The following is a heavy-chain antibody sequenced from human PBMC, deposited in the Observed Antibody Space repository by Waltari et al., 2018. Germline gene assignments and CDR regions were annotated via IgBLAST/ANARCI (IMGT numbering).Heavy chain of an antibody. Sequence: EVQLVESGGGLVQPGGSLRLSCAASGFTFSTYWMNWVRQAPGKGLVWGSRMNKDGSSTSYADSVKGRFTISRDNARNTLYLQMSSLRVEDTAVYYCARDYGMDVWGQGTTVTVSS. CDR2: MNKDGSST. CDR3: ARDYGMDV. J-gene: IGHJ6*02. V-gene: IGHV3-74*01. CDR1: GFTFSTYW.